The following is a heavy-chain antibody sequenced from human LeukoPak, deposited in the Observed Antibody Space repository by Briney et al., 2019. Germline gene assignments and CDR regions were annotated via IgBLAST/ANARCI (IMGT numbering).Heavy chain of an antibody. V-gene: IGHV5-51*01. Sequence: GGSLQISCKGSGYLFTSYWIGWVRQLPGKGLEGMGIIYPGDSDTRYSPSFQGQVTISADKSISTAYLQWSSLKASDTAMYYCARGLEDWSGYNPFDPWGQGTLVTVSS. CDR3: ARGLEDWSGYNPFDP. CDR1: GYLFTSYW. J-gene: IGHJ5*02. CDR2: IYPGDSDT. D-gene: IGHD3-3*01.